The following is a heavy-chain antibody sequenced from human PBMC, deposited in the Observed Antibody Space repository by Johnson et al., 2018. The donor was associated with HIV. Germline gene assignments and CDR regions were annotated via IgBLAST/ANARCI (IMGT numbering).Heavy chain of an antibody. CDR1: GFTFSNYA. Sequence: VQLVESGGGAVQPGGSLRLSCAASGFTFSNYAMHWVRQAPGKGLEWVAFIRYDGSNKYYADSVKGRFTISRDNSKNTLYLQMNSLRAEDTAVYYCARDMCSGGSCYAFDIWGQGTMVTVSS. J-gene: IGHJ3*02. CDR3: ARDMCSGGSCYAFDI. D-gene: IGHD2-15*01. CDR2: IRYDGSNK. V-gene: IGHV3-30*02.